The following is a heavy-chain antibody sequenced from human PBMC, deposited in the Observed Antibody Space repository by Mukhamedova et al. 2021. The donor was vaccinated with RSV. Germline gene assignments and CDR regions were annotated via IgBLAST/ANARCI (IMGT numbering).Heavy chain of an antibody. CDR3: TTGRLDSGRSGSYASDY. CDR2: IKSKTDDETT. J-gene: IGHJ4*02. Sequence: VRQAPGKGLEWVARIKSKTDDETTDHAAPVKGRFTISRDDSKNTLFLQMNSQRTEDTAGYYCTTGRLDSGRSGSYASDYWGQGTLV. V-gene: IGHV3-15*07. D-gene: IGHD1-26*01.